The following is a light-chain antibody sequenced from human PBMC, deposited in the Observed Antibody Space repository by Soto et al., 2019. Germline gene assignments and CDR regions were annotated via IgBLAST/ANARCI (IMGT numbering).Light chain of an antibody. CDR1: SSNIGSNY. CDR3: ATLDDSLSGRV. V-gene: IGLV1-47*01. CDR2: RNN. Sequence: QAVVTQPPSASGTPGQRVTISCSGSSSNIGSNYVYWYQQLPGTAPKLLIYRNNQRPSGVPDRFSGSKSGTSASLAISGLRSEDEADYYCATLDDSLSGRVFGGGTQLTVL. J-gene: IGLJ3*02.